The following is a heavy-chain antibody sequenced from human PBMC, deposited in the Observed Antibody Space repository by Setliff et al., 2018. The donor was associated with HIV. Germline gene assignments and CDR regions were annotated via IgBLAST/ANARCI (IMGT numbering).Heavy chain of an antibody. CDR2: VYHSGGT. D-gene: IGHD6-19*01. V-gene: IGHV4-39*01. CDR1: GGSISTTNYN. Sequence: PSETLSLTCTVSGGSISTTNYNWGWIRQPPGKGLEWIGNVYHSGGTDYNPSLRSRVTISVDTSTNQFSLNLASVTAADTAVYYCTRRFEKWLAFDYWGQGTLVTVSS. CDR3: TRRFEKWLAFDY. J-gene: IGHJ4*02.